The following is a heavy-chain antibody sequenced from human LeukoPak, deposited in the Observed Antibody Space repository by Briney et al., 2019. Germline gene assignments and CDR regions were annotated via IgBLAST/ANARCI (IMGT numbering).Heavy chain of an antibody. CDR3: ARVEIRLGYYYDSSGYSGAFDI. Sequence: GGSLRLSCEASGFTFSSSTMNCGREAPGMGLEWVSSFSSSSSNIYYADSVRGRFTISRDNAKNSLYLQMNSLRAEDTAVYYCARVEIRLGYYYDSSGYSGAFDIWGQGTMVTVSS. J-gene: IGHJ3*02. CDR1: GFTFSSST. CDR2: FSSSSSNI. D-gene: IGHD3-22*01. V-gene: IGHV3-21*01.